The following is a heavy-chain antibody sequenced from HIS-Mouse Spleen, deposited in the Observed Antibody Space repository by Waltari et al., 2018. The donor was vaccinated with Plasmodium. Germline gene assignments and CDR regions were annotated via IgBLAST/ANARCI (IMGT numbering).Heavy chain of an antibody. CDR1: GFTFDDYT. Sequence: EVQLVESGGVVVQPGGSLSLSCAASGFTFDDYTMHWVRHAPGKGLEWVSLISWDGGSTYYADSVKGRFTISRDNSKNSLYLQMNSLRTEDTALYYCAKGGLTTYYYYGMDVWGQGTTVTVSS. J-gene: IGHJ6*02. CDR2: ISWDGGST. D-gene: IGHD4-4*01. V-gene: IGHV3-43*01. CDR3: AKGGLTTYYYYGMDV.